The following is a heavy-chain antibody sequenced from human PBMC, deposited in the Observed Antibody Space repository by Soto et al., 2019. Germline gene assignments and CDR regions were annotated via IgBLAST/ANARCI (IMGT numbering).Heavy chain of an antibody. CDR1: GGSINSGGYY. Sequence: SETLSLTCTVSGGSINSGGYYWSWIRQHPGKGLEWIGYINYSGSTNYNPSLKSRVIISRDTSKNHLSLNLSSVTAADTAIYYCARNYYNSKVYSYWGQGTLVTVSS. CDR3: ARNYYNSKVYSY. V-gene: IGHV4-31*03. J-gene: IGHJ4*02. D-gene: IGHD3-22*01. CDR2: INYSGST.